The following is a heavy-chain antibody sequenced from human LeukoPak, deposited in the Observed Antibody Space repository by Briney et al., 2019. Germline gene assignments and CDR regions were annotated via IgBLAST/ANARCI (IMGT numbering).Heavy chain of an antibody. CDR2: IIPIFGTA. CDR3: ARVTTGGSGSYYAFDI. V-gene: IGHV1-69*05. J-gene: IGHJ3*02. D-gene: IGHD3-10*01. Sequence: SVKVSCKASGCTFSSYAISWVRQAPGQGLEWMGGIIPIFGTANYAQKFQGRVTITTDESTSTAYMELSSLRSEDTAVYYCARVTTGGSGSYYAFDIWGQGTMVTVSS. CDR1: GCTFSSYA.